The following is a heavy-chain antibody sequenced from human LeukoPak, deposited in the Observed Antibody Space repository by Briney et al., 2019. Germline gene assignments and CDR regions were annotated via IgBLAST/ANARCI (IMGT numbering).Heavy chain of an antibody. J-gene: IGHJ4*02. CDR2: INPKSGGT. CDR3: ARGASLTYYYDSSGFYSFDY. D-gene: IGHD3-22*01. Sequence: ASVKVSCTASGFTFNGYYIHFVRQAPAQGLEWMGWINPKSGGTKYAHDFQGRVIMTRDRPITTVYMELRSLRSDDAAVYYCARGASLTYYYDSSGFYSFDYWGQGSLVTVSS. V-gene: IGHV1-2*07. CDR1: GFTFNGYY.